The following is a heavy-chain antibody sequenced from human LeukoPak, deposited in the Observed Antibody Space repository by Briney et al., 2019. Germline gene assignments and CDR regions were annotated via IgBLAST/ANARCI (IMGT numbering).Heavy chain of an antibody. CDR2: ISSSGSTI. J-gene: IGHJ3*02. V-gene: IGHV3-11*01. Sequence: GGSLRLSCAASGFTFSDYYMSWIRQAPGGGLEWVSYISSSGSTIYYADSVKGRFTISRDNAKNSLYLQMYSLRAENPAVYYCAREDVTCGFDIWGQGTMVTVSS. CDR3: AREDVTCGFDI. CDR1: GFTFSDYY. D-gene: IGHD3-16*01.